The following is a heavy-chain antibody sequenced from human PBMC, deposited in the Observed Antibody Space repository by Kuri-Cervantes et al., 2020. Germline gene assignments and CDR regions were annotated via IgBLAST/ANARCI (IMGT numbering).Heavy chain of an antibody. V-gene: IGHV4-34*01. CDR2: VDHRGGT. J-gene: IGHJ3*02. CDR3: ARGIPVDAFDI. CDR1: GGSFTDYY. Sequence: SQTLSLTCAVYGGSFTDYYWNWIRQPPGKGLEWIGRVDHRGGTNYNPSLKSRVTISVDTSKNQFSLKLSSVTAADTAVYYCARGIPVDAFDIWGQGTMVTVSS.